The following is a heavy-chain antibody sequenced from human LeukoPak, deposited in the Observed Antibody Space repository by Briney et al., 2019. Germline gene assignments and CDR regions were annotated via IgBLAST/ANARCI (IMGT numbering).Heavy chain of an antibody. CDR2: ISSSSSYI. V-gene: IGHV3-21*01. D-gene: IGHD1-1*01. J-gene: IGHJ6*04. Sequence: GGSLRLSCAASGFTFSSYSMNWVRQAPGKGLEWVSSISSSSSYIYYADSAKGRFTISKNNAKTSLYMQMNSLRAEDTAVYYCARRNEYYYYDMDVWGKGTTVTVSS. CDR3: ARRNEYYYYDMDV. CDR1: GFTFSSYS.